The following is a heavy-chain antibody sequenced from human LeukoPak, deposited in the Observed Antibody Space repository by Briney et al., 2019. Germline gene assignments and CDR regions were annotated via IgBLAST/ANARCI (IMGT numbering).Heavy chain of an antibody. J-gene: IGHJ3*02. CDR3: ARDLYYYDSSGYYLWGFDI. CDR2: IYTSGST. D-gene: IGHD3-22*01. Sequence: SQTLSLTCTVSGGSISSGSYYWSWIRQPAGKGLEWIGRIYTSGSTDYNPSLKSRVTISVDTSKNQFSLKLSSVTAADTAVYYCARDLYYYDSSGYYLWGFDIWGQGTMVTVSS. CDR1: GGSISSGSYY. V-gene: IGHV4-61*02.